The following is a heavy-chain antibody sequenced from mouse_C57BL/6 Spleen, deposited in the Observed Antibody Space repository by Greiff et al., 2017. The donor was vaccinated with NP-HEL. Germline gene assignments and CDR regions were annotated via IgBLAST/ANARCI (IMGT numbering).Heavy chain of an antibody. D-gene: IGHD1-1*01. CDR3: ARYPSSYYYGSSYYFDY. J-gene: IGHJ2*01. Sequence: EVQLVESGGGLVQPGGSLSLSCAASGFTFTDYYMSWVRQPPGKALEWLGFIRNKANGYTTEYSASVKGRFTISRDNSQSILYLQMNALRAEDSATYYCARYPSSYYYGSSYYFDYWGQGTTLTVSS. CDR2: IRNKANGYTT. CDR1: GFTFTDYY. V-gene: IGHV7-3*01.